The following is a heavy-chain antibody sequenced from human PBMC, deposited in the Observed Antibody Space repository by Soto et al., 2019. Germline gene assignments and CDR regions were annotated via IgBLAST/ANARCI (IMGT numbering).Heavy chain of an antibody. CDR2: INHSGST. D-gene: IGHD3-10*01. CDR1: GGSFSGYY. CDR3: ARRERGFGESSLYYFDY. J-gene: IGHJ4*02. V-gene: IGHV4-34*01. Sequence: QVQLQQWGAGLLKPSETLSLTCAVYGGSFSGYYWSWIRQPPGKGLEWIGEINHSGSTNYNPSLKSRVTLSVDTSKNQFSLKLSSVAAADTAVYYCARRERGFGESSLYYFDYWGQGTLVTVSS.